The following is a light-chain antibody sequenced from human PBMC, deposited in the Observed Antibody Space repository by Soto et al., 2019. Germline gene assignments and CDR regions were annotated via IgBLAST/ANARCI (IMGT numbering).Light chain of an antibody. Sequence: QSVLTQPPSASGTPGQRVTISCSGSSSNIGSNYVYWYQQLPGTAPKLLIYRNNQRPSGVPDRFSGSKSGTSAALAISGLRSEDEADYYCAAWDDSLSGVVVGGGTKLTV. V-gene: IGLV1-47*01. J-gene: IGLJ3*02. CDR2: RNN. CDR1: SSNIGSNY. CDR3: AAWDDSLSGVV.